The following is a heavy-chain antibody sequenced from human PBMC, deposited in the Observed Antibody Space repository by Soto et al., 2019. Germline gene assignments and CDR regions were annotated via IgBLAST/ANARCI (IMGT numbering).Heavy chain of an antibody. CDR3: AKDQGYGSSGYLY. V-gene: IGHV3-23*01. Sequence: LRLSCAASGFTFSSYAMNWVRQAPGKGLYWVSGISGSGGSTYYADSVKGRFTISRDNSKNTLYLQMNSLRAEDTAVYYCAKDQGYGSSGYLYWGQGTLVTVSS. CDR1: GFTFSSYA. CDR2: ISGSGGST. D-gene: IGHD3-22*01. J-gene: IGHJ4*02.